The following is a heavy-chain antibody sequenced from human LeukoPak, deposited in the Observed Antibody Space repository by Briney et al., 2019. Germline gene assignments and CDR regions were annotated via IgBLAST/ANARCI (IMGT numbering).Heavy chain of an antibody. V-gene: IGHV3-48*03. J-gene: IGHJ4*02. CDR1: GLPFSSYD. D-gene: IGHD3-22*01. Sequence: GGSLRLSCAGSGLPFSSYDMNWVREAPGKGLEWISYISSRGRTIYYADSVKGRFTISRDNAENSLYLQMSSLRVEDTGVYYCARVYDTSGYETPSPDYWGQGTLVTVSS. CDR3: ARVYDTSGYETPSPDY. CDR2: ISSRGRTI.